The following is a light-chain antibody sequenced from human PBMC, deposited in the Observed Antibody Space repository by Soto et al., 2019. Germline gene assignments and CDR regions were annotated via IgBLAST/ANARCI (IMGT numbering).Light chain of an antibody. CDR3: QSYDSSLSGPYV. CDR2: DNS. J-gene: IGLJ1*01. V-gene: IGLV3-21*02. Sequence: SYELTQPPSVSVAPGQTARITCGGNNIGSKSVHWYQQKPGQAPVLDVYDNSDRPSGIPERFSGSNSGNTATLTISRVEAGDEADYYCQSYDSSLSGPYVFGTGTKLTVL. CDR1: NIGSKS.